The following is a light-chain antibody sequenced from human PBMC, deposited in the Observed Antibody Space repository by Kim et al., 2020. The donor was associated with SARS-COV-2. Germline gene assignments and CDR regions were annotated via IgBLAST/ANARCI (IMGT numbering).Light chain of an antibody. Sequence: GQYITISCTGTSSDVENYNLVSWYQQHPSKTPKLIIYDVNQRPSGVSHRFSGSKSGNMASLTISGLQAEDETDYYCCSYAGGSIYVFGTGTKVTVL. CDR1: SSDVENYNL. CDR3: CSYAGGSIYV. V-gene: IGLV2-23*02. J-gene: IGLJ1*01. CDR2: DVN.